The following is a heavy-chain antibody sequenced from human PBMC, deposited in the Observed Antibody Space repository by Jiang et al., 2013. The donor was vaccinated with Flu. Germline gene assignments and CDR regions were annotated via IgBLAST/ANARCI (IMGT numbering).Heavy chain of an antibody. D-gene: IGHD4-17*01. J-gene: IGHJ4*02. V-gene: IGHV1-2*04. Sequence: SGAEVKKPGASVRVSCKASGYTFSAYYIHWVRQAPGQGLEWTGWINPDSGGTSYAQKFQDWVTLTRDTSINTVYLELSSLKSGDTAVYYCARATYGDYIDYWGQGTLVTVPP. CDR1: GYTFSAYY. CDR2: INPDSGGT. CDR3: ARATYGDYIDY.